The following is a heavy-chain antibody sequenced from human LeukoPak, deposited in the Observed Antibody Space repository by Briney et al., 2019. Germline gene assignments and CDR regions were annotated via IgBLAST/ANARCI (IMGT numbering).Heavy chain of an antibody. CDR3: HLIRGGGYFDY. Sequence: PSETLSLTCAVYGGSFSAYYWSWIRQPPGKGLEWIGEINHSGDTNYNPSLKSRLTMSLDTSKNHVSLNLSSVTAADTAVYYCHLIRGGGYFDYWGQGTLVTVSS. D-gene: IGHD3-10*01. J-gene: IGHJ4*02. CDR2: INHSGDT. V-gene: IGHV4-34*01. CDR1: GGSFSAYY.